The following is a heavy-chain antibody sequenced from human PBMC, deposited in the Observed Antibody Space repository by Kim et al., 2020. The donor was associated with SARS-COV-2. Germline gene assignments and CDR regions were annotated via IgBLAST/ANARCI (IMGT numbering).Heavy chain of an antibody. V-gene: IGHV3-73*01. CDR2: IRSKSNSYET. J-gene: IGHJ3*02. CDR3: TRGPPCSESYWDAFDI. CDR1: GLTFSDSA. D-gene: IGHD1-26*01. Sequence: GGSLRLSCTASGLTFSDSAMHWVRQASGKGLEWVGRIRSKSNSYETAYAASVKGRFTISRDDSKNTAYLQMNSLKTEDTALYYCTRGPPCSESYWDAFDIWGQGTMVTVSP.